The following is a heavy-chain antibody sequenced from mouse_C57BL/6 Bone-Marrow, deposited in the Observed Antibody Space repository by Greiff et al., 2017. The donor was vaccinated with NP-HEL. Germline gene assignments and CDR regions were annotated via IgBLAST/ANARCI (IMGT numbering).Heavy chain of an antibody. J-gene: IGHJ4*01. V-gene: IGHV1-82*01. CDR1: GYAFSSSW. CDR3: AETGTWNYAMDY. Sequence: QVQLKQSGPELVKPGASVKISCKASGYAFSSSWMNWVKQRPGKGLEWIGRIYPGDGDTNYNGKFKGKATLTADKSSSTAYMQLSSLTSEDSAVYFSAETGTWNYAMDYWGQGTSVTVSS. CDR2: IYPGDGDT. D-gene: IGHD4-1*01.